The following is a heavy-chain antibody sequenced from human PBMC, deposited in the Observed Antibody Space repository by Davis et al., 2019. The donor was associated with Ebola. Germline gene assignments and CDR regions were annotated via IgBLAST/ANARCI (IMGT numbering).Heavy chain of an antibody. V-gene: IGHV5-51*01. J-gene: IGHJ3*02. Sequence: KVSCKGSGYSFTSYWIGWVRQMPGKGLEWMGIIYPGDSDTSSSPSFQGQVTIPADKSISTAYLQWSSLKASDTAMYYCARLAYYYDSSGYHRGAFDIWGQGTMVTVSS. D-gene: IGHD3-22*01. CDR1: GYSFTSYW. CDR2: IYPGDSDT. CDR3: ARLAYYYDSSGYHRGAFDI.